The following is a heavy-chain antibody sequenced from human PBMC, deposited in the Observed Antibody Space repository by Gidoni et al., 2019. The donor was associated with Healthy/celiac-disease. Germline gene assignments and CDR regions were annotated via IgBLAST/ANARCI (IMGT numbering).Heavy chain of an antibody. V-gene: IGHV4-38-2*02. CDR3: ARGVTIFGVVTPWYFDY. D-gene: IGHD3-3*01. CDR1: GYSISSGYY. CDR2: IYHSGST. J-gene: IGHJ4*02. Sequence: QVQLQESGPGLVKPSETLSLTCTVSGYSISSGYYWGWIRQPPEKGLEWIGSIYHSGSTYYNPSLKSRVTISVDTSKNQFSLKLSSVTAADTAVYYCARGVTIFGVVTPWYFDYWGQGTLVTVSS.